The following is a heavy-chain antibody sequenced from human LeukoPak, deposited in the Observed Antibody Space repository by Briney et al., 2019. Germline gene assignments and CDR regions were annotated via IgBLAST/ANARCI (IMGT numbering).Heavy chain of an antibody. CDR3: ARFRTWGDKAFDY. CDR2: IGTTSGAI. Sequence: GSLLLSCAASGFTFNSFGMNWVRQAPGKGLEGVSYIGTTSGAIYYADSVKGRFTISRDSAKNSLYLQMNSLRAEDTAVYYCARFRTWGDKAFDYWGQGTLVTVSS. J-gene: IGHJ4*02. CDR1: GFTFNSFG. D-gene: IGHD2-21*02. V-gene: IGHV3-48*01.